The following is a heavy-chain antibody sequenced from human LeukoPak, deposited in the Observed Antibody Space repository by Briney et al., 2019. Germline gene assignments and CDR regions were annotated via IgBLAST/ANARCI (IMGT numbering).Heavy chain of an antibody. V-gene: IGHV4-59*01. J-gene: IGHJ3*02. CDR3: ARLTYSSGWYKGDAFDI. D-gene: IGHD6-19*01. CDR1: GGSISSYY. Sequence: PSETLSLTCTVSGGSISSYYWSWIRQPPGKGLEWIGYIYYSGSTNYTPSLKSRVTISVDTSKNQFSLKLSSVTAADTAVYYCARLTYSSGWYKGDAFDIWGQGTMVTVSS. CDR2: IYYSGST.